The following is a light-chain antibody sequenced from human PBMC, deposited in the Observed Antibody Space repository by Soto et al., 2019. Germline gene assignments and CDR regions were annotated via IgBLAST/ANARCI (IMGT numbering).Light chain of an antibody. J-gene: IGKJ1*01. CDR2: EAS. V-gene: IGKV1-5*03. CDR1: QDVRSW. CDR3: QQYNSYHWT. Sequence: SQMTQSPCSVSASVGDRVTITCRASQDVRSWLTWYQQKPGKAPKLLIYEASILESGVPSRFSGSGSGTEFTLTISSLQPDDFATYYCQQYNSYHWTFGQGTKVDIK.